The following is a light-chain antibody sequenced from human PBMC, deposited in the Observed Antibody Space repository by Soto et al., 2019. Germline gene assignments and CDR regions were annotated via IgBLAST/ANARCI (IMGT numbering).Light chain of an antibody. CDR3: QQYDKLPVT. CDR1: QDISTY. Sequence: DIQMTQSPSSLSAFVGDRVTITCQASQDISTYVNWYQQKPGKTPNLLIYAASNLETRVPSRFSGSGSGTKFTLTISRLQSEDIGTYYCQQYDKLPVTFGPGTKVNVK. CDR2: AAS. V-gene: IGKV1-33*01. J-gene: IGKJ3*01.